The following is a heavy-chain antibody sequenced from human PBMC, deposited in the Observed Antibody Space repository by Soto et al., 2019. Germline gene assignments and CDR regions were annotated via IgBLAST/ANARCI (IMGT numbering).Heavy chain of an antibody. CDR3: ARDIGGGYDVFFDY. D-gene: IGHD5-12*01. Sequence: PGGSRTLSCAASGFTFSNYVMHCVRQAPGKGLEWVAVISHDGSNKYYADSVKGRFSISRDKSKNTLYLQMNSLRPEDTAVYYCARDIGGGYDVFFDYWGQGT. J-gene: IGHJ4*02. V-gene: IGHV3-30-3*01. CDR2: ISHDGSNK. CDR1: GFTFSNYV.